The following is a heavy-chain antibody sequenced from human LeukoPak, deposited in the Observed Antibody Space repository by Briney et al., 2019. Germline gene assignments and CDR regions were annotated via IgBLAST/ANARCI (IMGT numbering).Heavy chain of an antibody. Sequence: GESLKISCKGSGYSFTSYWIGWVRQMPAKGLEWMGIIYPGDSDTRYSPSFQGQVTISADKSISTAYLQWSSLKASDTAMYYCARDTTYYDFWSGYPSWKFDYWGQGTLVTVSS. CDR2: IYPGDSDT. CDR3: ARDTTYYDFWSGYPSWKFDY. J-gene: IGHJ4*02. V-gene: IGHV5-51*01. D-gene: IGHD3-3*01. CDR1: GYSFTSYW.